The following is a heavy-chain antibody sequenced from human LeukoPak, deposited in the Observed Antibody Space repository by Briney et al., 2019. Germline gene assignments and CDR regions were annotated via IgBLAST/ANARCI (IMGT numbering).Heavy chain of an antibody. D-gene: IGHD1-26*01. J-gene: IGHJ6*02. CDR2: IYIDGIT. V-gene: IGHV4-39*02. Sequence: SETLSLTCTVSGGSIRADGSYWAWIRQPPGKGLEWIGSIYIDGITHYNSSLQSRVTLSIDTSKNHFSLRLTSVTAADTAVFYCARLFTRAWEYRYGMDVWGQGTAVTVSS. CDR1: GGSIRADGSY. CDR3: ARLFTRAWEYRYGMDV.